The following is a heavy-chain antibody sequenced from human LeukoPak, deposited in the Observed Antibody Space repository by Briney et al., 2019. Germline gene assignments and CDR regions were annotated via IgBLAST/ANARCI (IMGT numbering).Heavy chain of an antibody. J-gene: IGHJ3*02. Sequence: PGRSLRLSCTAYGFTFGDYAMSWFRQAPGKGLEWVGFIRSKDYGGTTEYGASVKGRFTISRDDSKSIAYLQMNSLKTEDTAVYYCEVVSAGSAFDIWGQGTMVTVSS. CDR2: IRSKDYGGTT. D-gene: IGHD2-21*01. V-gene: IGHV3-49*03. CDR1: GFTFGDYA. CDR3: EVVSAGSAFDI.